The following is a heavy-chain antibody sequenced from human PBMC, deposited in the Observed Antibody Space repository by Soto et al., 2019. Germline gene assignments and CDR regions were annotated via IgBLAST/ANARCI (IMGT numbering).Heavy chain of an antibody. Sequence: PSETLSLTCTVSGGSISSYYWGWIRQPPWKGLEWIGYIYYSGITNYNPSLKSRVTISVDTSKNQFSLKLSSVTAADTAVYYCARVSSFRGVIPHSPKYYHYYYGMDVFGQGTTLTLS. CDR1: GGSISSYY. D-gene: IGHD3-16*02. J-gene: IGHJ6*02. CDR2: IYYSGIT. V-gene: IGHV4-59*01. CDR3: ARVSSFRGVIPHSPKYYHYYYGMDV.